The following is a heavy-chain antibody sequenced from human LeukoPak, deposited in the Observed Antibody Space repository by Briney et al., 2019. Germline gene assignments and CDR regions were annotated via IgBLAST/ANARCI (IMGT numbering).Heavy chain of an antibody. CDR1: GGSFSGYY. D-gene: IGHD3-22*01. J-gene: IGHJ6*04. CDR2: INHSGST. Sequence: SETLSLTCAVYGGSFSGYYWSWIRQPPGKGLEWIGEINHSGSTNYNPSLKSRVTMSVDTSKNQFSLKLSSVTAADTAVYYCARRYYELIYYYYGMDVWGKGTTVTVSS. CDR3: ARRYYELIYYYYGMDV. V-gene: IGHV4-34*01.